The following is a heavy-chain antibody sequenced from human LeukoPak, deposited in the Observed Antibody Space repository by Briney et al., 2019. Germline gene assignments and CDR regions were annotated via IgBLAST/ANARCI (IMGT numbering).Heavy chain of an antibody. J-gene: IGHJ4*02. D-gene: IGHD3-9*01. CDR1: GYTFTDYW. V-gene: IGHV5-51*01. Sequence: GESLKISCKSSGYTFTDYWIGWVRQMSGKGLEWMGIIYPGDSDTRYSPSFQGQVTISADKSISTAYLQWSSPKASDTAMYYCARRDFDWPFDYWGQGTLVTVSS. CDR2: IYPGDSDT. CDR3: ARRDFDWPFDY.